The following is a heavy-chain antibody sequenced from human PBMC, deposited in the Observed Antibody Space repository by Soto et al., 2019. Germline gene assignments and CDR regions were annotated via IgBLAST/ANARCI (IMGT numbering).Heavy chain of an antibody. D-gene: IGHD3-22*01. CDR1: GFTFSRYG. CDR2: ISYDGTME. CDR3: AKDFDSPPYYFDY. Sequence: LRLSCAASGFTFSRYGMHWVRQAPGKGLEWVAVISYDGTMEDSADSVTGRFTVSRDNSKNTLYLQMNSLRAEDTAMYFCAKDFDSPPYYFDYWGQGTLVTVPQ. V-gene: IGHV3-30*18. J-gene: IGHJ4*02.